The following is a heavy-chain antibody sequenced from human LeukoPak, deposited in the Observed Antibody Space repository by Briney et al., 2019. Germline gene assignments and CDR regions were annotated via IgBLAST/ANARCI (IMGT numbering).Heavy chain of an antibody. J-gene: IGHJ6*03. Sequence: GGSLRLSYAAGECTFSNAWMRGGRKAGGKRQELVGRIKSKTDGGTTDYAAAVNGTFTIPSYDSQNTLYLQMTSIKTEDTAVYYCTTDGTEYSSSGGDYYYSMDDWGKGTPVTVSS. CDR1: ECTFSNAW. CDR2: IKSKTDGGTT. D-gene: IGHD6-6*01. V-gene: IGHV3-15*01. CDR3: TTDGTEYSSSGGDYYYSMDD.